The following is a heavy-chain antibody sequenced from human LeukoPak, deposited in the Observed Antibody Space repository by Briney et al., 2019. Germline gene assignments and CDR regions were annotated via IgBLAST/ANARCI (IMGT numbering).Heavy chain of an antibody. CDR2: IYYSGST. D-gene: IGHD4-23*01. J-gene: IGHJ6*02. V-gene: IGHV4-59*08. CDR3: ARRGRWAKALYYYYYGMDV. Sequence: SETLSLTCTVSGGSISSYYWSWIRQPPGKGLEWIGYIYYSGSTNYNPSLKSRVTISVDTSKNQFSLKLSSVTAADTAVYYCARRGRWAKALYYYYYGMDVWGQGTTVTVSS. CDR1: GGSISSYY.